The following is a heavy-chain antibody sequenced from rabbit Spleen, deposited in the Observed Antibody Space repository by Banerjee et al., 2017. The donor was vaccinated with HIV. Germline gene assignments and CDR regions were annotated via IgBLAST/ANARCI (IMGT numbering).Heavy chain of an antibody. Sequence: EESGGGLVKPEGSLTLTCTASGFTFSGSWICWVRQAPGKGLEWIACIDTGRSGFTYFASWAKGRFTISKTSSTTVTLQMTSLTAADTATYFCARDTGTSFSTYGMDLWGQGTLVTVS. D-gene: IGHD8-1*01. CDR2: IDTGRSGFT. CDR1: GFTFSGSW. CDR3: ARDTGTSFSTYGMDL. V-gene: IGHV1S45*01. J-gene: IGHJ3*01.